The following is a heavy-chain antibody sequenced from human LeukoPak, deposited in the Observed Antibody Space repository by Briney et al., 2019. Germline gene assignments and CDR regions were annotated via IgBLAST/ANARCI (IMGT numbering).Heavy chain of an antibody. CDR2: INPSGGST. V-gene: IGHV1-46*01. CDR1: GYTFTSYY. J-gene: IGHJ3*02. D-gene: IGHD1-7*01. CDR3: ARDQGGTHGESDAFDI. Sequence: ASVKVSXKASGYTFTSYYMHWVRQAPGQGLEWMGIINPSGGSTSYAQKFQGRVTMTRDTSTSTVYMELSSLRSEDTAVYYCARDQGGTHGESDAFDIWGQGAMVTVSS.